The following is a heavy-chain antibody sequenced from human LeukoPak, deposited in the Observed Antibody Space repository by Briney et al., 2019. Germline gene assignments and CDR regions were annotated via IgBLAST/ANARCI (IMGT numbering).Heavy chain of an antibody. V-gene: IGHV4-30-2*01. D-gene: IGHD3-10*01. J-gene: IGHJ6*04. CDR3: ATTGSGSFYYYYGMDV. CDR2: IYHSGSP. CDR1: GGSISSGGYS. Sequence: SETLSLTCAVSGGSISSGGYSWSWIRQPPGKGLEWIGYIYHSGSPYYNPSLKSRVTISVDRSKNQFSLKLSSVTAADTAVYYCATTGSGSFYYYYGMDVWGKGTTVTVSS.